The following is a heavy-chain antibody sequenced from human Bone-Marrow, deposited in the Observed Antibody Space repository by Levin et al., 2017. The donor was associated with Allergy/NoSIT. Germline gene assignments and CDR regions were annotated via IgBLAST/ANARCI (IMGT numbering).Heavy chain of an antibody. CDR1: GGSFSGYY. J-gene: IGHJ4*02. V-gene: IGHV4-34*01. CDR3: AREVDSGYVDYFDY. CDR2: INHSGST. D-gene: IGHD5-12*01. Sequence: SQTLSLTCAVYGGSFSGYYWSWIRQPPGKGLEWIGEINHSGSTNYNPSLKSRVTISVDTSKNQFSLKLSSVTAADTAVYYCAREVDSGYVDYFDYWVQGTLVTVSS.